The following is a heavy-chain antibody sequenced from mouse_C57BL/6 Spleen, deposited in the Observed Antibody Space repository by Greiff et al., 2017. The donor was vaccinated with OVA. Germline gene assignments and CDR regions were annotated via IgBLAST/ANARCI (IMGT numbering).Heavy chain of an antibody. D-gene: IGHD2-5*01. CDR1: GYTFTTYP. CDR3: ARGSNYVSSWYFDV. J-gene: IGHJ1*03. Sequence: QVQLKQSGAELVKPGASVKMSCKASGYTFTTYPIEWMKQNHGKSLEWIGNFHPYNDDTKYNEKFKGKATLTVEKSSSTVYLELSRLTSDDSAVYYCARGSNYVSSWYFDVWGTGTTVTVSS. V-gene: IGHV1-47*01. CDR2: FHPYNDDT.